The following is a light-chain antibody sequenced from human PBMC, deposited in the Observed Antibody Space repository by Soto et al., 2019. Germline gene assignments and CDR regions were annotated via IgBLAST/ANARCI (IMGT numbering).Light chain of an antibody. CDR1: SNDVGAYDH. J-gene: IGLJ1*01. V-gene: IGLV2-11*01. CDR3: SSFAGTYSLYI. Sequence: QSALTQPLSVYGSPGQSVAISCTGTSNDVGAYDHVSWYQHSPDKAPTLLIFDVNKRPSGVPDRFSGSKSGNTASLTISGLQADDEAEYFCSSFAGTYSLYIFGSGTKLTVL. CDR2: DVN.